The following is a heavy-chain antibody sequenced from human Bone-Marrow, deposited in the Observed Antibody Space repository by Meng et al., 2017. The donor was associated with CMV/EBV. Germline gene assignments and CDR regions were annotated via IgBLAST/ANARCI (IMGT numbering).Heavy chain of an antibody. CDR1: GFPFNGYV. CDR3: ARVRFWSGYRSYFDY. CDR2: ISYDGSSR. Sequence: GGSLRLSCATSGFPFNGYVMHWVRQAPGKGLEWVAFISYDGSSRNYVDSVRGRFVISRDNSKNTLYLQMNSLRAEDTAVYYCARVRFWSGYRSYFDYWGQGTLVTVSS. J-gene: IGHJ4*02. D-gene: IGHD3-3*01. V-gene: IGHV3-33*05.